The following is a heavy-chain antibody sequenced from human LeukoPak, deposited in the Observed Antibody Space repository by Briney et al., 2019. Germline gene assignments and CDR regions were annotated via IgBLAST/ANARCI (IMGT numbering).Heavy chain of an antibody. D-gene: IGHD5-12*01. Sequence: GGSLRLSCAASGFTFSNYGMHWVRQAPGKGLEWVAIINQGGSVQYYMDSVKGRFTISRDDAKNSLYVQMNSLRDEDTAVYYCARVEYSGWNLEYWGQGTLVTVSS. J-gene: IGHJ4*02. CDR2: INQGGSVQ. CDR1: GFTFSNYG. CDR3: ARVEYSGWNLEY. V-gene: IGHV3-7*01.